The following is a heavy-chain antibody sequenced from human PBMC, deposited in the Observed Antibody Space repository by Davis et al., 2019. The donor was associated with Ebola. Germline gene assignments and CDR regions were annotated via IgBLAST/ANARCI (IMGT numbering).Heavy chain of an antibody. V-gene: IGHV4-59*01. J-gene: IGHJ4*02. Sequence: PSETLSLTCTVSGGSISNSYWTWLRQPPGKRLEWIGNIFYSWNANYNPSLKSRVTISIHPSENQFSLKVNSVTAADTAVYYCASGGGWLPDNWGQGTLVTVSS. CDR2: IFYSWNA. CDR1: GGSISNSY. CDR3: ASGGGWLPDN. D-gene: IGHD5-12*01.